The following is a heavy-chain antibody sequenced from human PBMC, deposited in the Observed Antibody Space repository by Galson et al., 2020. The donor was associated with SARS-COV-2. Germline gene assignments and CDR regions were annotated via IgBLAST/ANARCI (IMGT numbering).Heavy chain of an antibody. J-gene: IGHJ6*02. CDR2: ISYDGSNK. Sequence: GESLKISCAASGFTFRSYAMHWVRQAPGKGLEWVAVISYDGSNKYYADSVKGRFTIPRDNAKNTLYLQMNSLRAEDTAVYYCARGEWPEFYYYYGMDVWGQWTTVTVSS. D-gene: IGHD2-21*01. CDR1: GFTFRSYA. V-gene: IGHV3-30-3*01. CDR3: ARGEWPEFYYYYGMDV.